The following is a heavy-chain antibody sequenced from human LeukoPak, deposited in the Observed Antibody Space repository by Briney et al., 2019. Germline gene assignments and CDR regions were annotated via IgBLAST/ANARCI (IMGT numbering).Heavy chain of an antibody. CDR1: GGSISSSSYY. Sequence: SETLSLTCTVSGGSISSSSYYRGWIRQPPGKGLEWIGSIYYSGSTYYNPSLKSRVTISVDTSKNQFSLKLSSVTAADTAVYYCARHVLSSSWYGSVDYWGQGTLVTVSS. J-gene: IGHJ4*02. CDR3: ARHVLSSSWYGSVDY. CDR2: IYYSGST. D-gene: IGHD6-13*01. V-gene: IGHV4-39*01.